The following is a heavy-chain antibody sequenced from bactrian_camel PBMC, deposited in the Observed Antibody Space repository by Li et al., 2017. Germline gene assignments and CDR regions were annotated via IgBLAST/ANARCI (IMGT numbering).Heavy chain of an antibody. CDR3: GADSSRCAYFSGGYYRPFSNFGY. CDR1: GYTTC. Sequence: QVQLVESGGGSVQVGGSLRLSCAASGYTTCMAWFRQAPGKDRNWVASVGLTNGRTYYADSVKGRFTISQINANNTMYLQMDGLKPEDTAMYYCGADSSRCAYFSGGYYRPFSNFGYEGQGTQVTVS. CDR2: VGLTNGRT. J-gene: IGHJ6*01. V-gene: IGHV3S68*01. D-gene: IGHD2*01.